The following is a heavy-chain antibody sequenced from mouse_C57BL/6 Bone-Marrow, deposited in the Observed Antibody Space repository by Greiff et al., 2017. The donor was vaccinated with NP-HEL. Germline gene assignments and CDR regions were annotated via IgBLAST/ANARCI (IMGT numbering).Heavy chain of an antibody. V-gene: IGHV3-6*01. Sequence: EVKLLESGPGLVKPSQSLSLTCSVTGYSITSGYYWNWIRQFPGNKLEWMGYISYDGSNNYNPSLKNRISITRDTSKNQFFLKLNSVTTEDTATYYCARDLGTPYAMDYWGQGTSVTVSS. J-gene: IGHJ4*01. CDR3: ARDLGTPYAMDY. CDR2: ISYDGSN. CDR1: GYSITSGYY. D-gene: IGHD1-1*01.